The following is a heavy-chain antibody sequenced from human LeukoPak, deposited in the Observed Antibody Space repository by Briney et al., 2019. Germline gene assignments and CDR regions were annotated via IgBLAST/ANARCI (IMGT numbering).Heavy chain of an antibody. CDR3: AKGRATETRRLDY. V-gene: IGHV3-30*04. J-gene: IGHJ4*02. Sequence: GGSLRLSCAASGFTFSSYAMHWVRQAPGKGLEWVAVISYDGSNKYYADSVKGRFTISRDNSKNTLYLQMNSLRPEDAAVYYCAKGRATETRRLDYWGQGTLVTVSS. CDR2: ISYDGSNK. CDR1: GFTFSSYA.